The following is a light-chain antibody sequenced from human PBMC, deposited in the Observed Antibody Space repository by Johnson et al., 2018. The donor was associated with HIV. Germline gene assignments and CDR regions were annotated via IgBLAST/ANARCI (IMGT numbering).Light chain of an antibody. CDR1: SSNIGNNY. V-gene: IGLV1-51*02. CDR3: GTWDSSLSNFV. J-gene: IGLJ1*01. CDR2: ENN. Sequence: QPVLTQPPSVSAAPGQKVTISCSGSSSNIGNNYVSWYQQLPGTAPKLLIYENNKRPSGIPDRFSASKSGTSATLGITGLQTGDEADYYCGTWDSSLSNFVFGIGTKVSVL.